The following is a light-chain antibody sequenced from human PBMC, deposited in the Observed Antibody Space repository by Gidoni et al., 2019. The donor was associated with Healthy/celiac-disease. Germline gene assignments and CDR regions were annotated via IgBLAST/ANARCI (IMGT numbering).Light chain of an antibody. CDR1: QSISSY. J-gene: IGKJ5*01. Sequence: DIQMTQSPSSLSASVGDRVTITCRASQSISSYLNWYQQKPGKAPKLLIYAASSLQSRVPSRFSGSGSGTDFTLTISSLQPEDFATYYCQQSYSTPPITCXQXTRLEIK. V-gene: IGKV1-39*01. CDR3: QQSYSTPPIT. CDR2: AAS.